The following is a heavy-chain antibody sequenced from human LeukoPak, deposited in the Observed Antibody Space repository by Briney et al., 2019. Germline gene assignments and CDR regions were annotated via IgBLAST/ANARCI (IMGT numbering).Heavy chain of an antibody. V-gene: IGHV3-21*01. CDR1: GFTFSSHS. Sequence: GGSLRLSCAASGFTFSSHSMNWVRQAPGKGLEWVSSISSSSSYIYYADSVKGRFTISRDNAKNSLYLQMNSLRAEDTAVYYCAKDGSGWYRDYWGQGTLVTVSS. J-gene: IGHJ4*02. CDR3: AKDGSGWYRDY. CDR2: ISSSSSYI. D-gene: IGHD2-15*01.